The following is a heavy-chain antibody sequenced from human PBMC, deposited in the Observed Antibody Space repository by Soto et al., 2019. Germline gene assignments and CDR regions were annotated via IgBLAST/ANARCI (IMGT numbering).Heavy chain of an antibody. D-gene: IGHD1-1*01. CDR2: IYYSGIT. Sequence: QVQLQESGPGLVKPSETLSLTCTVSGGSISSYYWSWIRQPPGKGLEWIGYIYYSGITNYNPSHKSRVTISVDTSKIQSSLNLSSMTAADTAVYYCAGRYGSSFDYWGQGTLVTVSS. V-gene: IGHV4-59*08. CDR1: GGSISSYY. J-gene: IGHJ4*02. CDR3: AGRYGSSFDY.